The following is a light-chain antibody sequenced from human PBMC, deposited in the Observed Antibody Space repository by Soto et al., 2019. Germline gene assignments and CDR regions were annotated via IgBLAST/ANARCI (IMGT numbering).Light chain of an antibody. CDR1: TGAVTSGHY. Sequence: QPVVTQEPSLTVSPGGTVTLTCGSSTGAVTSGHYPYWFQQKPGQAPRTLIYDTSNKHSWTPARFSGSLLGGKAALTLSGAQPEDEAEYYCLLSYSARHVVFGGGTKLTVL. J-gene: IGLJ2*01. CDR3: LLSYSARHVV. CDR2: DTS. V-gene: IGLV7-46*01.